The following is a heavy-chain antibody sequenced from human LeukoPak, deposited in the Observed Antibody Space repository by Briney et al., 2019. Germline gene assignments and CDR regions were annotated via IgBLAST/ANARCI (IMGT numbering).Heavy chain of an antibody. CDR3: ARRGAVGLGY. Sequence: SETLSLTCTVSGGSISGFYWSWIRQPPGKGLEWIGYIYYTGSTNYNPSLKSRVTISVDTSKNQFSLKLSSVTAADTAVYYCARRGAVGLGYWGQGTLVTVSS. CDR1: GGSISGFY. CDR2: IYYTGST. D-gene: IGHD3-10*01. J-gene: IGHJ4*02. V-gene: IGHV4-59*12.